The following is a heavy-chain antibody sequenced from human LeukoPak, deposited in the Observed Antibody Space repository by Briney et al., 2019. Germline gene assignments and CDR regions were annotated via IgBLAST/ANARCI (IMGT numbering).Heavy chain of an antibody. V-gene: IGHV4-4*07. CDR2: IYTSGST. Sequence: SETLSLTCTVSGGSISSYYWGWIRQPAGKGLEWIGRIYTSGSTNYNPSLKSRVTMSVDTSKNQFSLKLSSVTAADTAVYYCARGGYDILTGYYLDYFDYWGQGTLVTVSS. D-gene: IGHD3-9*01. J-gene: IGHJ4*02. CDR1: GGSISSYY. CDR3: ARGGYDILTGYYLDYFDY.